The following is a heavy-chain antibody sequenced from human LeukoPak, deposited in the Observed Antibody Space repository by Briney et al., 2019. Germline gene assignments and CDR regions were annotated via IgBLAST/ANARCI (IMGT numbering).Heavy chain of an antibody. CDR3: ARRKGFGEGYFDS. Sequence: PSGTLSLTCTVSGGSISNTLYYWAWIRQPPGNGLESIGSIYYSRSTYYSPSLKSRVTISVDTSKNQFSLKLTSVTAADTAVYYCARRKGFGEGYFDSWGQGTLVTVSS. D-gene: IGHD3-10*01. CDR1: GGSISNTLYY. V-gene: IGHV4-39*01. CDR2: IYYSRST. J-gene: IGHJ4*02.